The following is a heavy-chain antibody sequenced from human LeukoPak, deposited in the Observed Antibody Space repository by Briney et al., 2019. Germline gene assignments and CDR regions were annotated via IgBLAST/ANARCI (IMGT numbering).Heavy chain of an antibody. CDR1: GGSFSGYY. J-gene: IGHJ4*02. CDR2: INHSGST. CDR3: ARALHYFDWLLSGGHFDY. Sequence: PSETLSLTCAVYGGSFSGYYWCWIRQPPGKGLEWIWEINHSGSTNYNPSLKSRVTISVDTSKNQFSLKLSSVTAADTAVYYCARALHYFDWLLSGGHFDYWGQGTLVTVSS. V-gene: IGHV4-34*01. D-gene: IGHD3-9*01.